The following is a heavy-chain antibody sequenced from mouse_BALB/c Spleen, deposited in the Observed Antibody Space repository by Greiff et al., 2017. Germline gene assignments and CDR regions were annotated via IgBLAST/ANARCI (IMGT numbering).Heavy chain of an antibody. CDR1: GFTFSSYG. V-gene: IGHV5-6-3*01. Sequence: EVQGVESGGGLVQPGGSLTLSCAASGFTFSSYGMSWVRQTPDKRLELVATINSNGGSTYYPDSVKGRFTISRDNAKNTLYLQMSSLKSEDTAMYYCARDLLLRLRAMDYWGQGTSVTVSS. J-gene: IGHJ4*01. CDR2: INSNGGST. D-gene: IGHD1-2*01. CDR3: ARDLLLRLRAMDY.